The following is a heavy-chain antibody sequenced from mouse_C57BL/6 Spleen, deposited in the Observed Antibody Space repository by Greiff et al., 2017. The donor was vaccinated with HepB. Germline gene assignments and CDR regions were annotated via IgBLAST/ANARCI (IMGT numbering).Heavy chain of an antibody. Sequence: EVQVVESEGGLVQPGRSMKLSCTASGFTFSDYYMAWVRQVPEKGLEWVANINYDGSSTYYLDSLKSRFIISRDNAKNILYLQMSSLKSEDTATYYCARDSVYYGNYELYFDVWGTGTTVTVSS. D-gene: IGHD2-1*01. CDR2: INYDGSST. V-gene: IGHV5-16*01. J-gene: IGHJ1*03. CDR3: ARDSVYYGNYELYFDV. CDR1: GFTFSDYY.